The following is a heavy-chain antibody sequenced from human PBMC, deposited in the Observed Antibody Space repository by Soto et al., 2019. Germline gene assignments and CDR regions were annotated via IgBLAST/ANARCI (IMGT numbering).Heavy chain of an antibody. Sequence: QVQLVESGGGVVQPGTSLRLSCAASGFTFNNYGMHWVRQAPGTGLEWVAAISSDGSEKYYADSVKGRVTISRDNSKSTLYLQMHSLRAEDTAVYYCAKDQGIAASHGIDWGQGTMVTVSS. D-gene: IGHD6-13*01. CDR2: ISSDGSEK. CDR3: AKDQGIAASHGID. V-gene: IGHV3-30*18. CDR1: GFTFNNYG. J-gene: IGHJ3*01.